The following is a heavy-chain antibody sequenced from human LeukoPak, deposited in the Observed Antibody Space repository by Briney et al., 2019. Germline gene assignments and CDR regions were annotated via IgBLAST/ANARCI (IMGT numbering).Heavy chain of an antibody. V-gene: IGHV1-69*05. J-gene: IGHJ5*02. CDR3: ASPQPNDYGDYIGWFDP. CDR2: IIPIFGTA. D-gene: IGHD4-17*01. Sequence: GSSVKVSCKASGGTFSSYAISWVRQAPGQGLEWMGGIIPIFGTANYAQKFQGRVTITTDESTSTAYMELSSLRPEDTAVYYCASPQPNDYGDYIGWFDPWGQGTLVTVSS. CDR1: GGTFSSYA.